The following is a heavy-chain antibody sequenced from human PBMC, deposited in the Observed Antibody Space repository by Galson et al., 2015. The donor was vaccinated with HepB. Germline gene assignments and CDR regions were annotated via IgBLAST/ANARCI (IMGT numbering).Heavy chain of an antibody. J-gene: IGHJ6*03. V-gene: IGHV1-69*13. CDR3: ARDRVVPAAGGDYYYYYMDV. D-gene: IGHD2-2*01. Sequence: SVKVSCKASGGTFSSYAISWVRQAPGQGLEWMGGIIPIFGTANYAQKFQGRVTITADESTSTAYMELSSLRSEDTAVYHCARDRVVPAAGGDYYYYYMDVWGKGTTVTVSS. CDR1: GGTFSSYA. CDR2: IIPIFGTA.